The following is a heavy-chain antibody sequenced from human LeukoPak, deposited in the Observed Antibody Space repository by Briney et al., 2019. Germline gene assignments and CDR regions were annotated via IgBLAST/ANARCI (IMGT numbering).Heavy chain of an antibody. Sequence: PSETLSLTCAVYGGSFSGYYWTWIRQPPGKGLEWIGEINHSGSTNYNPSLKSRVTISVDTSKNQFSLKLSSVTAADTAVYYRARAPGESSSWVDYWGQGTLVTVSS. CDR1: GGSFSGYY. D-gene: IGHD6-13*01. CDR3: ARAPGESSSWVDY. J-gene: IGHJ4*02. CDR2: INHSGST. V-gene: IGHV4-34*01.